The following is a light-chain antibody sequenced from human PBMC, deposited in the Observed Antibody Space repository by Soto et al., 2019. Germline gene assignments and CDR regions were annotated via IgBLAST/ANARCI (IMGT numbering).Light chain of an antibody. J-gene: IGLJ1*01. Sequence: QSALTQPASVSGSPGQSITISCTGTSSDVGGYNYVSWYQQHPGKAPKLMIYDVSKRPSGVPYRFSGSKSGNTASLTISGLQAEDEADYYCCSYAGSYTFYVFGTGTKVTVL. CDR2: DVS. CDR3: CSYAGSYTFYV. CDR1: SSDVGGYNY. V-gene: IGLV2-11*01.